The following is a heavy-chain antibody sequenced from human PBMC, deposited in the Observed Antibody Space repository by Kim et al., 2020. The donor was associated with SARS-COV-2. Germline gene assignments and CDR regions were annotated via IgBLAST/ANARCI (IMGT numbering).Heavy chain of an antibody. CDR3: AKTELSSSWYFDY. Sequence: YADSVKGRFTISRDNSKNTLYLQMNSLRAEDTAVYYCAKTELSSSWYFDYWGQGTLVTVSS. D-gene: IGHD6-13*01. V-gene: IGHV3-23*01. J-gene: IGHJ4*02.